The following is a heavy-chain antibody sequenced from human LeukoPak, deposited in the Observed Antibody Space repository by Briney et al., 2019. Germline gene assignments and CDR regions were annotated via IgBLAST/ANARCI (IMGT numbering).Heavy chain of an antibody. D-gene: IGHD5-18*01. CDR1: GYTFTGYY. CDR3: ARVQSGYGYGWNYYYMDV. Sequence: ASVKVSCKASGYTFTGYYMHWVRQAPGQGLEWMGWINPNSGGTNYAQKFQGRVTMTRDTSISTAYMELSRLRSDDTAVYYCARVQSGYGYGWNYYYMDVWGKGTTVTVSS. CDR2: INPNSGGT. J-gene: IGHJ6*03. V-gene: IGHV1-2*02.